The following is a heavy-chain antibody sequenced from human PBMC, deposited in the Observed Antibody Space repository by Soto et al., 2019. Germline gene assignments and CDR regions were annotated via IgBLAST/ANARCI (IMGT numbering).Heavy chain of an antibody. D-gene: IGHD3-22*01. CDR3: ARQPPDYDSSGYYYYYGMDV. CDR2: ISYDGSNK. V-gene: IGHV3-30-3*01. J-gene: IGHJ6*02. Sequence: QVQLVESGGGVVQPGRSLRLSCAASGFTFSSYAMHWVRQAPGKGLEWVAVISYDGSNKYYADSVKGRFTISRGNSKNTLYLQMNSLRAEDTAVYYCARQPPDYDSSGYYYYYGMDVWGQGTTVTVSS. CDR1: GFTFSSYA.